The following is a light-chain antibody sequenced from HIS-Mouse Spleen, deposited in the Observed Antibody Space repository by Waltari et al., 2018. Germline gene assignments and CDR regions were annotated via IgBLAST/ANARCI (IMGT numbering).Light chain of an antibody. V-gene: IGLV1-47*01. Sequence: QSVLTQPPSASGTPGQRVTISCSGRSSTLGINYVYLYQQLPGTAPKLLIYRNNQRPSGVPDRFSGSKSGTSASLAISGLRSEDEADYYCAAWDDSLSGVVFGGGTKLTVL. CDR1: SSTLGINY. J-gene: IGLJ2*01. CDR3: AAWDDSLSGVV. CDR2: RNN.